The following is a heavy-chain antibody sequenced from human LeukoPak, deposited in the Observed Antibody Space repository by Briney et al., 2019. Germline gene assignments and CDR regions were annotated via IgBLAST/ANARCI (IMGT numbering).Heavy chain of an antibody. CDR3: ARAFYPGYYSYMAV. CDR1: GGSISPYY. D-gene: IGHD3-3*02. V-gene: IGHV4-59*01. CDR2: IYYSGNT. Sequence: SETLSLTCTVSGGSISPYYWSWIRQPPGKGLEWIGYIYYSGNTNYNPSLKSRVTISVDTSKNQFSLKLSSVTAADTAVYYCARAFYPGYYSYMAVWGKGTTVTVSS. J-gene: IGHJ6*03.